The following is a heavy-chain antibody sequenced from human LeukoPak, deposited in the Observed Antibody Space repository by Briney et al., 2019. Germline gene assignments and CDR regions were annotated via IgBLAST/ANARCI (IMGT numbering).Heavy chain of an antibody. CDR2: IYWDDDK. D-gene: IGHD3-10*01. CDR1: GFSISTDGVG. Sequence: SGPTLVKPTQTLTLTCTFSGFSISTDGVGVGWIRQPPGKALEWLAFIYWDDDKRYSPSLKSRLTITKDTSKNRVVLTLTNVDPVDTATYFCAHRPTLGGSQFNYFDYWGQGTLVTVSS. V-gene: IGHV2-5*02. CDR3: AHRPTLGGSQFNYFDY. J-gene: IGHJ4*02.